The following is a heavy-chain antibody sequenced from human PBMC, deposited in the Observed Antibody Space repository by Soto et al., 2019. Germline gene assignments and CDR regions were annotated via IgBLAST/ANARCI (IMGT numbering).Heavy chain of an antibody. V-gene: IGHV1-2*04. Sequence: ASVKVSCKAAGYTFTGYYMHWVRQAPGQGLEWMGWINPKSGGTNYAQKFQGWVTMTRDTSISTAYMELSRLRSDDTAVYYCARDHRGIYDGFYYYYGMDVCGQGTTVTV. J-gene: IGHJ6*02. CDR3: ARDHRGIYDGFYYYYGMDV. CDR2: INPKSGGT. CDR1: GYTFTGYY. D-gene: IGHD1-26*01.